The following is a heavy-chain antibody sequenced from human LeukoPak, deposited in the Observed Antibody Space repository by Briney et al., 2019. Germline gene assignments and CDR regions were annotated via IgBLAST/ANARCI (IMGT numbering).Heavy chain of an antibody. J-gene: IGHJ6*03. CDR1: GFTVSSNY. Sequence: PGGSLRLSCAASGFTVSSNYMSWVRQAPGKGLEWVSVIYSGGSTYYADSVKGRFTISRDNSKNTLYLQMNSLRAEDTAVYYCAKGRGGVGNYYYYMDVWGKGTTVTISS. V-gene: IGHV3-53*01. CDR2: IYSGGST. D-gene: IGHD3-16*01. CDR3: AKGRGGVGNYYYYMDV.